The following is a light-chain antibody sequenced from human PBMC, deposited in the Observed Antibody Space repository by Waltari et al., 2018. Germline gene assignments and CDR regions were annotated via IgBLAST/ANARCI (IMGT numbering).Light chain of an antibody. Sequence: DIQMTQSPSTLSASVGDRVTITCRASQRITNWLAWYQQKPGMAPKLLIYRVSTLESGVPSRFSGSGSGAVLTLTIRSLQPDDFATYYCQYYNNYELTFGGGTKVEIK. CDR1: QRITNW. J-gene: IGKJ4*01. V-gene: IGKV1-5*03. CDR2: RVS. CDR3: QYYNNYELT.